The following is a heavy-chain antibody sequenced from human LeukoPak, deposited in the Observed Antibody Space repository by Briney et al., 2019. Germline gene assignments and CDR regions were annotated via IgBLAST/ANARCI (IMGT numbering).Heavy chain of an antibody. CDR3: ARNTNSGFDY. CDR2: INPSGGST. Sequence: ASVKVSCKASGYTFTSYYIHWVRQAPGQGLERMGMINPSGGSTSYAQKFQGRVTMTRDTSTSTVYMELSSLRSEDTAVYYCARNTNSGFDYWGQGTLVTVSS. V-gene: IGHV1-46*01. D-gene: IGHD2-8*01. J-gene: IGHJ4*02. CDR1: GYTFTSYY.